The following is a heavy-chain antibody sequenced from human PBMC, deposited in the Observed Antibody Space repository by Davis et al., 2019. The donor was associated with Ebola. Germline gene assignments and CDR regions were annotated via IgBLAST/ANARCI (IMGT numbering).Heavy chain of an antibody. CDR3: ARSLSGSWYDDYYYGMDV. J-gene: IGHJ6*04. V-gene: IGHV4-39*07. CDR1: GGSISSSSYY. D-gene: IGHD6-13*01. CDR2: VNHSGST. Sequence: SETLSLTCTVSGGSISSSSYYWSWIRQPPGKVLEWIGEVNHSGSTNYNPSLKSRVTISVDTSKNQLSLRLSSVTGADTAVYYCARSLSGSWYDDYYYGMDVWGEGTTVTVSS.